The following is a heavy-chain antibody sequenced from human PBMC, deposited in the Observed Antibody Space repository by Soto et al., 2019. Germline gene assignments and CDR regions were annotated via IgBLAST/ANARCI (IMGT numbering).Heavy chain of an antibody. CDR1: GGSIRSGDYY. D-gene: IGHD3-10*01. CDR3: ACEVTMVGGLDY. V-gene: IGHV4-30-4*01. Sequence: SETLSLTCTVSGGSIRSGDYYWSWIRQPPGKGLEWIGYIYYSGSTYYNPSLKSRVTISLDTSKNQFSLKLISVTAADTVVYSCACEVTMVGGLDYWGQGTLVIVSS. CDR2: IYYSGST. J-gene: IGHJ4*02.